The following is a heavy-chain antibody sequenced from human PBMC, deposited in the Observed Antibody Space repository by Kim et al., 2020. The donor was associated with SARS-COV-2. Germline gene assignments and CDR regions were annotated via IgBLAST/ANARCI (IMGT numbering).Heavy chain of an antibody. CDR2: INSDGSST. V-gene: IGHV3-74*01. Sequence: GGSLRLSCAASGFTFSSNWMHWVRQAPGKGLVWVARINSDGSSTSYADSVMGRFTISRDNAKNTLYLQMNSLRAEDTAVYYCARFSSSSQQLVQFAFDIWGQGTMVTVSS. J-gene: IGHJ3*02. CDR3: ARFSSSSQQLVQFAFDI. D-gene: IGHD6-6*01. CDR1: GFTFSSNW.